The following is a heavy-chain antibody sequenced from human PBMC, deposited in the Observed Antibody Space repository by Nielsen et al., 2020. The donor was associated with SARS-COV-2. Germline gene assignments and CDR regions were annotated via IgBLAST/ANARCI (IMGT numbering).Heavy chain of an antibody. CDR1: GFTFSDYY. V-gene: IGHV3-11*04. J-gene: IGHJ4*02. D-gene: IGHD1-7*01. CDR2: ISSSGSTI. CDR3: ARDIGITGTTS. Sequence: GESLKISCAASGFTFSDYYMSWIRQAPGKGLEWVSYISSSGSTIYYADSVKGRFTISRDNAKNSLYLQMNSLRAEDTAVYYCARDIGITGTTSWGQGTLVTVSS.